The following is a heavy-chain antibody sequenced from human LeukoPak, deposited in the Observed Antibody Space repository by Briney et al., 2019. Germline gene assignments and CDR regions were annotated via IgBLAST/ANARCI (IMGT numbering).Heavy chain of an antibody. J-gene: IGHJ4*02. CDR3: ARDPVMTTVTTNCFDY. CDR1: AFTFSSYA. V-gene: IGHV3-30*04. D-gene: IGHD4-17*01. CDR2: ISYDGSNK. Sequence: PGRSLTLSCAASAFTFSSYAMHWVRQAPGRGREWVAVISYDGSNKYYADSVKDRLRISRDNSMNTVYLQMNSLRAEDTAVYYCARDPVMTTVTTNCFDYWGQGTLVTVSS.